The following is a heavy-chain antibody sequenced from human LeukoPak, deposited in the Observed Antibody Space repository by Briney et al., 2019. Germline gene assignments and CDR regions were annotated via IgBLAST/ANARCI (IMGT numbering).Heavy chain of an antibody. J-gene: IGHJ4*02. V-gene: IGHV3-21*04. CDR2: ISSSSSYI. D-gene: IGHD1-26*01. Sequence: GGSLRLSCAASGFTFSSYSMNWVRQAPGKGLEWVSSISSSSSYIYYADSVKGRFTISRDNAKNSLYLQMNSLRAEDTALYYCARDRGELPPQGYFDYWGQGTLVTVSS. CDR1: GFTFSSYS. CDR3: ARDRGELPPQGYFDY.